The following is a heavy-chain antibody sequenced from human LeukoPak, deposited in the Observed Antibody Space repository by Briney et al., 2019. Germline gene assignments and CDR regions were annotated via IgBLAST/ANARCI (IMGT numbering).Heavy chain of an antibody. CDR2: ISYDGSNK. Sequence: GGSLRLSCAASGFTFSSYAIHWVRQAPGKGLEWVAVISYDGSNKYYADSVKGRFTISRDNSKNTLYLQMNSLRTEDTAVYYCMGYGFWSGFRSGDLWGRGTLVTVSS. CDR3: MGYGFWSGFRSGDL. CDR1: GFTFSSYA. J-gene: IGHJ2*01. V-gene: IGHV3-30-3*01. D-gene: IGHD3-3*01.